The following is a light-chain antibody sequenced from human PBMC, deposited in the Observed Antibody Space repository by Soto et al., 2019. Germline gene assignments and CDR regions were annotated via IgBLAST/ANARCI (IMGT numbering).Light chain of an antibody. Sequence: QSVLTQPPSASGTPGQRVTISCSGSISNIGGNTVNWYQQLPGTAPKLLMYTNNQRPSGVPDQFAGSKSGTSASLAISGLQSEDEGDYYCAAWDDRLNGVVFGGGTKVNVL. J-gene: IGLJ2*01. CDR3: AAWDDRLNGVV. CDR2: TNN. CDR1: ISNIGGNT. V-gene: IGLV1-44*01.